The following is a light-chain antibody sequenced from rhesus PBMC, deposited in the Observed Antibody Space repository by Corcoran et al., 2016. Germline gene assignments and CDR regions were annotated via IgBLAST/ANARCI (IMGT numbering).Light chain of an antibody. CDR2: KVS. J-gene: IGKJ2*01. Sequence: DVVMTQSPLSLPGTPGQPAATSCRSRQSRLHSNGHTYLSWFLQTPAQPPRRLIYKVSNRGSGVPDSFSGSGAGTDVPLKISRLVAEFMGVYYCMQGTNRPSFGQGTKVEIK. CDR3: MQGTNRPS. V-gene: IGKV2-58*03. CDR1: QSRLHSNGHTY.